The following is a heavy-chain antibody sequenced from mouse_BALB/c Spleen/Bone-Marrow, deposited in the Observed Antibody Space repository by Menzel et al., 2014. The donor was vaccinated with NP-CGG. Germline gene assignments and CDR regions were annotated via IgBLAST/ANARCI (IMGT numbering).Heavy chain of an antibody. CDR2: IHLSDSES. CDR3: TRYDLTTRAFAY. Sequence: QVQLKHSGAELVRPGASVKLSCKASGYSFTGYWMNWVKQRPGQGLEWIGMIHLSDSESRLNQKFKDKATLTVDKSSSTAYMQLSSPTSEDSAVYYCTRYDLTTRAFAYWGQGTLVTVSA. V-gene: IGHV1-61*01. D-gene: IGHD3-3*01. CDR1: GYSFTGYW. J-gene: IGHJ3*01.